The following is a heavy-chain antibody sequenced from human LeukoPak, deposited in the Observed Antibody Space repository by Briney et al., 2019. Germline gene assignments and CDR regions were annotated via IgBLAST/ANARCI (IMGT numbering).Heavy chain of an antibody. J-gene: IGHJ3*02. Sequence: TSETLSLTCTVSGGSISSNYYYWGWIRQPPGKGLERIENIYYSGSTYYNPSLRSRFTISIDTTKNQFSLKVKSVTAADTAVYYCASASGLNDAFDIWGQGTMVIVSS. V-gene: IGHV4-39*07. D-gene: IGHD6-19*01. CDR3: ASASGLNDAFDI. CDR2: IYYSGST. CDR1: GGSISSNYYY.